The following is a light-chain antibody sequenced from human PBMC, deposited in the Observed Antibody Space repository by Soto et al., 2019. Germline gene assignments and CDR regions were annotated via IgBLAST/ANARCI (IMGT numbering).Light chain of an antibody. CDR1: MLDVGAYNL. J-gene: IGLJ2*01. Sequence: QSALTQPASVSGSPGQSITISCAGTMLDVGAYNLVSWYQQHPGRAPQLIIYEVRNRPSGISFRFSGSKSGNTASLTISGLQAEDEADYYCSSYTSKSSLIFGGGTKVTVL. CDR2: EVR. CDR3: SSYTSKSSLI. V-gene: IGLV2-14*01.